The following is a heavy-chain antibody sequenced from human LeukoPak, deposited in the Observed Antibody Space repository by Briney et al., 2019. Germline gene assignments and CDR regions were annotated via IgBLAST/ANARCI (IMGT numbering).Heavy chain of an antibody. CDR2: IKQDGSEK. CDR1: GFTFSSYW. V-gene: IGHV3-7*01. D-gene: IGHD3-22*01. J-gene: IGHJ4*02. Sequence: GGSLRLSCAASGFTFSSYWMSWVRQAPGKGLEWVANIKQDGSEKYYVDSVKGRFTISRDNARNSLYLQMNSLRAEDTAVYYCASYYYDSSTSDYWGQGTLVTVSS. CDR3: ASYYYDSSTSDY.